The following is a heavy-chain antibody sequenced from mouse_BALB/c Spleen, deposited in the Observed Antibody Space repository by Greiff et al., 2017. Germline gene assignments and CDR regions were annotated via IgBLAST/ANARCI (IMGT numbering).Heavy chain of an antibody. CDR3: ARGGLRGDYAMDY. V-gene: IGHV1-77*01. J-gene: IGHJ4*01. CDR1: GYTFTDYY. CDR2: IYPGSGNT. D-gene: IGHD2-4*01. Sequence: QVQLQQSGAELARPGASVKLSCKASGYTFTDYYINWVKQRTGQGLEWIGEIYPGSGNTYYNEKFKGKATLTADKSSSTAYMQLSSLTSEDSAVYCCARGGLRGDYAMDYWGQGTSVTVSS.